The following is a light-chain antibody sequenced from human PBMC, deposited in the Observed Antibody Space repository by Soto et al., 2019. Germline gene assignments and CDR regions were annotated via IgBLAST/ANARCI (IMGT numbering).Light chain of an antibody. CDR2: GAS. CDR1: ERVSSSY. CDR3: QQYGDSPFT. J-gene: IGKJ3*01. Sequence: DIVLTQSPDTLSLSPGERATLSCRASERVSSSYFAWYQQKPGQAPRLLMYGASSRATGIPDRFSGSGSGTDFTLTISRLEPKDFAVYYYQQYGDSPFTVGPGTKLDTK. V-gene: IGKV3-20*01.